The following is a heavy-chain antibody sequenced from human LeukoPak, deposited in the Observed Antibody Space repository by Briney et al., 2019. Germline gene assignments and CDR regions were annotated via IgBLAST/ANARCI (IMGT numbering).Heavy chain of an antibody. CDR2: IYYSGST. D-gene: IGHD3-10*01. J-gene: IGHJ4*02. Sequence: SETLSLTCTVSDGSISSSTYYWGWIRQPPGKGLEWIGSIYYSGSTYYNPSLKSRVAISVDTSKNQFSLKLSSVTAADTAVYYCAGRHLGYYGSGSAIDYWGQGTLVTVSS. CDR3: AGRHLGYYGSGSAIDY. V-gene: IGHV4-39*01. CDR1: DGSISSSTYY.